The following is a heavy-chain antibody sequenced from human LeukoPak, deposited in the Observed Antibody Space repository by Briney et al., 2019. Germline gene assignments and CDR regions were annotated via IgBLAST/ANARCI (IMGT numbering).Heavy chain of an antibody. CDR3: ARIDCSSTSCYKPVDY. D-gene: IGHD2-2*02. V-gene: IGHV4-31*03. Sequence: SETLSLTCTVSGGSISSGGYYWSWIRQHPGKGLEWIGYIYYSGSTYHNPSLKSRVTISVDTSKNQFSLKLSSVTAADTAVYYCARIDCSSTSCYKPVDYWGQGTLVTVSS. J-gene: IGHJ4*02. CDR1: GGSISSGGYY. CDR2: IYYSGST.